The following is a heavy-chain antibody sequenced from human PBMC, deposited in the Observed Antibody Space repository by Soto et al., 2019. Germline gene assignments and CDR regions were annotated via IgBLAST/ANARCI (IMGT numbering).Heavy chain of an antibody. V-gene: IGHV5-10-1*01. CDR1: GYSFTSYW. CDR2: IDPSDSYT. J-gene: IGHJ6*02. CDR3: AREKDEGYSYGEKIYYYYGMDV. D-gene: IGHD5-18*01. Sequence: GESLKISCKGSGYSFTSYWINWVRQMPGKGLEWMGRIDPSDSYTNYSPSFQGHVTISADKSISTAYLQWSSLKASDTAMYYCAREKDEGYSYGEKIYYYYGMDVWGQGTTVTVSS.